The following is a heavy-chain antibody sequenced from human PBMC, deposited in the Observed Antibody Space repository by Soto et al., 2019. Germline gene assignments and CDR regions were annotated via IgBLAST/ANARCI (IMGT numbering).Heavy chain of an antibody. D-gene: IGHD6-13*01. J-gene: IGHJ6*02. V-gene: IGHV3-21*01. CDR1: GFNFSSYS. Sequence: EVQLVESGGGLVKPGGSLRLSCAASGFNFSSYSMNWVRQAPGKGLEWVSSISRSSSNIYYVDSVKGRFTISRDNAKNSLYLQMSRLRAEDTAVYYCARDLKVAAAGTGYYYYGMDVWGQGTTVTVSS. CDR3: ARDLKVAAAGTGYYYYGMDV. CDR2: ISRSSSNI.